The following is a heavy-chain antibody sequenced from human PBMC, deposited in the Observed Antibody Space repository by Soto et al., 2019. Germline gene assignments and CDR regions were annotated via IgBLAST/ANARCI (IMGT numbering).Heavy chain of an antibody. J-gene: IGHJ4*02. Sequence: PGGSLRLSCAASGFTFDDYAMHWVRQAPGKGLEWVSGISWNSGSIGYADSVKGRFTISRDNAKNSLYLQMNSLRAEDTALYYCAKDRNIVATIYHFDYWGQGTLVTVSS. CDR2: ISWNSGSI. V-gene: IGHV3-9*01. CDR1: GFTFDDYA. D-gene: IGHD5-12*01. CDR3: AKDRNIVATIYHFDY.